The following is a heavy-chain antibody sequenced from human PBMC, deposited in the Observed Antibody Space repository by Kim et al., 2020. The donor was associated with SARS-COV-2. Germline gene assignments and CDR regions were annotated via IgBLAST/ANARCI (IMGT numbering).Heavy chain of an antibody. V-gene: IGHV3-48*03. CDR1: GFTFRSYE. J-gene: IGHJ4*02. CDR3: TGWRGSGFYFDY. CDR2: ISTSGSTI. D-gene: IGHD3-10*01. Sequence: GGSLRLSCAASGFTFRSYEINWVRQAPGKGLEWVSYISTSGSTIYYADSVKGRFSISRDNAKNSLFLQTNSLRAEDTAVYYCTGWRGSGFYFDYWGQGTLVTVSS.